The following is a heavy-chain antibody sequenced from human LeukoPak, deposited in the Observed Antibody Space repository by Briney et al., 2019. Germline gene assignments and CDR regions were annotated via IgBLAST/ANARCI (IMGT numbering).Heavy chain of an antibody. Sequence: PSETLSLTCTVSGGSISSSSYYWGWIRQPPGKGLEWIGSIYYSGSTYYNPSLKSRVTISVDTSKNQFSLKLSSVTAADTAVYYCARGIIESLWFGDYYYYYYMDVWGKGTTVTVSS. CDR3: ARGIIESLWFGDYYYYYYMDV. CDR2: IYYSGST. D-gene: IGHD3-10*01. V-gene: IGHV4-39*07. CDR1: GGSISSSSYY. J-gene: IGHJ6*03.